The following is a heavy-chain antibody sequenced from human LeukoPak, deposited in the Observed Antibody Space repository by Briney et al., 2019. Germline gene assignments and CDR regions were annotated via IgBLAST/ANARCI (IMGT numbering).Heavy chain of an antibody. CDR1: GFTFRSYA. J-gene: IGHJ4*02. CDR2: ISYDGSNK. D-gene: IGHD3-9*01. V-gene: IGHV3-30-3*01. Sequence: GGSLRLSCAASGFTFRSYAMHWVRQAPGKGLEWVAVISYDGSNKYYADSVKGRFTISRDNSKNTLYLQMNSLRAEDTALYYAESVIRYFDWLPLDYWGQGTLVTVSS. CDR3: ESVIRYFDWLPLDY.